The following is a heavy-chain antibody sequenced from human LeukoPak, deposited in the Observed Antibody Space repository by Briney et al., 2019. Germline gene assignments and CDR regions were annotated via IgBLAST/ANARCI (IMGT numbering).Heavy chain of an antibody. V-gene: IGHV3-23*01. CDR2: ISSTGGTA. CDR1: GFTFSSFG. Sequence: GGSLRLSCAASGFTFSSFGMSWVRQAPGKGLEWVSAISSTGGTAYYADSVKGRFTISRDNSKNTLYLQMNSLRAEDTAVYYCARGADYDILTGYMDVWGKGTTVTVSS. CDR3: ARGADYDILTGYMDV. J-gene: IGHJ6*03. D-gene: IGHD3-9*01.